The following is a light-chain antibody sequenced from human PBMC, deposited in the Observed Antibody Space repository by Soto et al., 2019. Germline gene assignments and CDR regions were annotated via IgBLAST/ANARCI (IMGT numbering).Light chain of an antibody. V-gene: IGLV2-14*01. CDR3: SSFTGSSSPYV. Sequence: QSVLTQPASVSGSPGQSITISSTGTSSDVGGYNYVSWYQQHPGKAPKLMIYEVSSRPSGVSNRFSGSKSGNTASLTISGLQAEGEADYYCSSFTGSSSPYVFGTGTKVTVL. J-gene: IGLJ1*01. CDR2: EVS. CDR1: SSDVGGYNY.